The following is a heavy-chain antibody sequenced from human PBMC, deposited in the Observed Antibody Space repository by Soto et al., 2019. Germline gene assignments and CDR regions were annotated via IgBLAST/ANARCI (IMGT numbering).Heavy chain of an antibody. Sequence: EVQLLESGGDLVQPGGSLRLSCAASGFTFSNYGMSWVRQAPGKGLEWVSGIRSFGSTTYYADSVKGRFTISRDNSKNRLLLQLNSLKGEDTAVYYCARDVESGWYEAFDSWCQGTLVTVSS. J-gene: IGHJ4*02. CDR1: GFTFSNYG. CDR2: IRSFGSTT. CDR3: ARDVESGWYEAFDS. V-gene: IGHV3-23*01. D-gene: IGHD6-19*01.